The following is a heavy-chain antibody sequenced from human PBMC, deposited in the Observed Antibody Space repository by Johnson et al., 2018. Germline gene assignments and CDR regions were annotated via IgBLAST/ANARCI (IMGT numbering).Heavy chain of an antibody. Sequence: QVQLQESGPGLVKPSETLSLTCTVSGGSISTYYWSWIRQPPGKRLEWIGYVYYSGSTNYNPSLKSRVTMSVDTSKKQFYLKLTSVTAASTAVYFCAREDDGAFDLWGQGTMVTVSS. CDR1: GGSISTYY. V-gene: IGHV4-59*01. J-gene: IGHJ3*01. D-gene: IGHD3-16*01. CDR3: AREDDGAFDL. CDR2: VYYSGST.